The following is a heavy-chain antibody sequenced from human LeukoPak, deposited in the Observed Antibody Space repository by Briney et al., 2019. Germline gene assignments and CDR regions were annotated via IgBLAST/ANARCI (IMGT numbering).Heavy chain of an antibody. CDR2: MIPIFGTA. D-gene: IGHD3-10*01. CDR3: ARDSTPTMVRGVIGFDY. V-gene: IGHV1-69*13. J-gene: IGHJ4*02. CDR1: GGTFSSYA. Sequence: ASVKVSCKASGGTFSSYAISWVRQAPGQGLEWMGGMIPIFGTANYAQKFQGRVTITADESTSTAYMELSSLRSEDTAVYYCARDSTPTMVRGVIGFDYWGQGTLVTVSS.